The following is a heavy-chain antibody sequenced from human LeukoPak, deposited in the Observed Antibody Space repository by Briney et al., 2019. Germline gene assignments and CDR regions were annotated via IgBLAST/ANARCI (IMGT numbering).Heavy chain of an antibody. CDR3: ARALWGYFDY. CDR1: AFTFSSYA. J-gene: IGHJ4*02. V-gene: IGHV3-48*04. D-gene: IGHD3-10*01. Sequence: GGSLRLSCAASAFTFSSYAMHWVRQAPGKGLEWVSYISSSSSTIYYADSVKGRFTISRDNAKNSLYLQMNSLRAEDTAVYYCARALWGYFDYWGQGTLVTISS. CDR2: ISSSSSTI.